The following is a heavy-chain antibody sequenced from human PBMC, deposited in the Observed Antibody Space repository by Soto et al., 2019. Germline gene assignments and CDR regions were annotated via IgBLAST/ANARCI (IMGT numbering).Heavy chain of an antibody. J-gene: IGHJ3*02. V-gene: IGHV1-69*06. D-gene: IGHD3-3*01. Sequence: GASVKVSCKASGGTFSSYAISWVRQAPGQGLEWMGGIIPIFGTANYAQKFQGRVTITADKSTSTAYMELSSLRSEDTAVYYCARATCYDFWSGPGAFDIWGQGTMVTVSS. CDR2: IIPIFGTA. CDR1: GGTFSSYA. CDR3: ARATCYDFWSGPGAFDI.